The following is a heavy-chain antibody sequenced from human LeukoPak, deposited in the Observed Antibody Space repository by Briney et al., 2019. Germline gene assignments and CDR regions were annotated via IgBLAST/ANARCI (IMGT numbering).Heavy chain of an antibody. D-gene: IGHD4-17*01. CDR2: ISSSSSYI. Sequence: GGSLRPSCAASGFTFSNYSKNWVRQAPGKGLEWVSSISSSSSYIYYADSVEGRFTISGDNAKNSLYLQMNSLRAEDTAVYYCARAGGRVTNYWFDPWGQGTLVTVSS. CDR3: ARAGGRVTNYWFDP. V-gene: IGHV3-21*01. CDR1: GFTFSNYS. J-gene: IGHJ5*02.